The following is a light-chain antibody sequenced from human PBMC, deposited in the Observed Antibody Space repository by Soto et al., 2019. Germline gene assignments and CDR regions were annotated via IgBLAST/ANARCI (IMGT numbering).Light chain of an antibody. J-gene: IGKJ1*01. CDR3: KQGTLWWT. CDR2: RVS. Sequence: IVMTQTPLSLSVTLGQPAAISCRSSESLVYSNGNTSLSWYHQRPGQPPRLLIHRVSNRFSGVPERFSGSGGGTDFTLEISSVDAEDVGIYDCKQGTLWWTFGQGTKVEI. CDR1: ESLVYSNGNTS. V-gene: IGKV2-24*01.